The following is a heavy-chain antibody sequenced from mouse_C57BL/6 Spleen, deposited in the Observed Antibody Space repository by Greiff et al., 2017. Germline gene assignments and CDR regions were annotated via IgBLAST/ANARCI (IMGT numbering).Heavy chain of an antibody. CDR1: GYTFTSYG. Sequence: VQLQQSGAELARPGASVKLSCKASGYTFTSYGISWVKQRTGQGLEWIGEIYPRSGNTYYNEKFKGKATLTADKSSSTAYMELRSLTSEDSAVYVFARDEGLRRNFDYWGQGTTLTVSS. D-gene: IGHD2-4*01. CDR3: ARDEGLRRNFDY. V-gene: IGHV1-81*01. CDR2: IYPRSGNT. J-gene: IGHJ2*01.